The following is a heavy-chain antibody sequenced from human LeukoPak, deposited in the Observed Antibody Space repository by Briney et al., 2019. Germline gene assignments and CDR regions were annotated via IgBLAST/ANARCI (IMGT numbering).Heavy chain of an antibody. CDR1: GFTFSESW. V-gene: IGHV3-7*03. Sequence: GGSLRLSCVASGFTFSESWMTWVRQAPGKGLEWVASIKHDEREEYYADSVKGRFSMSRDNGKNSLYLQLNSLRAEDTALYYCARDNPPDYWGQGTLVTVSS. CDR3: ARDNPPDY. CDR2: IKHDEREE. J-gene: IGHJ4*02.